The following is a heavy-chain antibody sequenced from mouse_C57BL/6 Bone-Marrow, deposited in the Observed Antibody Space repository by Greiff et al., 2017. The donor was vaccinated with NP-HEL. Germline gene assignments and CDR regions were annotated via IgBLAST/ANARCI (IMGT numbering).Heavy chain of an antibody. CDR3: TTIGYDYDEGN. D-gene: IGHD2-4*01. V-gene: IGHV14-4*01. J-gene: IGHJ4*01. CDR1: GFNIKDDY. Sequence: EVQLQQSGAELVRPGASVKLSCTASGFNIKDDYMHWVKQRPEQGLEWIGWIDPENGDTEYASKFQGKATITADTSSNTAYLQLSSLTSEDTAVYYCTTIGYDYDEGNWGQGTSVTVSS. CDR2: IDPENGDT.